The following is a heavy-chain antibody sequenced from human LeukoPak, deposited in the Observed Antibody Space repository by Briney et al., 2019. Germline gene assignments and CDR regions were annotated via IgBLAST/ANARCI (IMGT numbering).Heavy chain of an antibody. D-gene: IGHD3-22*01. V-gene: IGHV7-4-1*02. CDR2: INTNTGNP. Sequence: ASVKVSCKASGYTFTSYAMNWVRQAPGQGLEWMGWINTNTGNPTYAQGFTGRFVFSLDTSVSTAYLQISSLKAEDTAVYYCARDRIGYYYDSSDYFDYWGQGTLVTVSS. CDR1: GYTFTSYA. J-gene: IGHJ4*02. CDR3: ARDRIGYYYDSSDYFDY.